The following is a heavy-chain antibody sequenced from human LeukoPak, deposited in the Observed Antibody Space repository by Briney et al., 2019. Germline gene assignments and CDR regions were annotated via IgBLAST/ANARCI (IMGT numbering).Heavy chain of an antibody. CDR3: ATTARGSYYFDY. CDR2: FDPEDGET. D-gene: IGHD1-26*01. CDR1: GYTLTELS. J-gene: IGHJ4*02. Sequence: GASVKVSCKVSGYTLTELSMHWVRQAPGKGLEWMGGFDPEDGETIYARKFQGRVAMTEDTSTDTAYMELSSLRSEDTAVYYCATTARGSYYFDYWGQGTLVTVSS. V-gene: IGHV1-24*01.